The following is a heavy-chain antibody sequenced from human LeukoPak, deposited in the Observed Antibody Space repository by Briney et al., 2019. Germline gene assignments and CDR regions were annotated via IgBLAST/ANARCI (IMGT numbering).Heavy chain of an antibody. CDR1: GFTFSDYY. CDR2: ISSSGSTI. J-gene: IGHJ5*02. CDR3: ARDFRVVRGVIITDNWFDP. V-gene: IGHV3-11*01. D-gene: IGHD3-10*01. Sequence: GGSLRLSCAASGFTFSDYYMSWIRQAPGKGLEWVSYISSSGSTIYYADSVKGRFTISRDNAKNSLYLQMNSLRAEDTVVYYCARDFRVVRGVIITDNWFDPWGQGTLVTVSS.